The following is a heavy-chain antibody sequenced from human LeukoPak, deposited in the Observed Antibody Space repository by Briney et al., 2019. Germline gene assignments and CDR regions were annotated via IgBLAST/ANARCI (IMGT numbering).Heavy chain of an antibody. V-gene: IGHV4-59*01. J-gene: IGHJ4*02. Sequence: SETLSLTCTVSGGSISSYYWSWIRQPPGKGLEWIGYIYYSGSTNYNPSLESRVTISVDTSKNQFSLKLSSVTAADTAVYYCARGGWPNVYYWGQGTLVTVSS. CDR1: GGSISSYY. CDR2: IYYSGST. CDR3: ARGGWPNVYY. D-gene: IGHD3-16*01.